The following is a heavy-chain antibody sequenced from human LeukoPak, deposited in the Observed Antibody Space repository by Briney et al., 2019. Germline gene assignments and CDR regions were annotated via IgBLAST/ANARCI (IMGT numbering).Heavy chain of an antibody. V-gene: IGHV3-23*01. Sequence: GGSLRLSCAASGFAFSSQATGWVRQAPGKGLEWVSAISGSGGSTYYADSVKGRFTISRDNSKNTLYLQMNSLRAEDTAVYYCAKDLSPVVPAAPFDYWGQGTLVTVSS. D-gene: IGHD2-2*01. CDR1: GFAFSSQA. CDR3: AKDLSPVVPAAPFDY. J-gene: IGHJ4*02. CDR2: ISGSGGST.